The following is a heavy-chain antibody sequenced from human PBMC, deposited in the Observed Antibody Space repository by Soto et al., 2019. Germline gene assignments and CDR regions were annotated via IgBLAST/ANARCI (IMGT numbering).Heavy chain of an antibody. V-gene: IGHV4-31*03. J-gene: IGHJ6*02. CDR2: IYYSGST. D-gene: IGHD3-10*01. Sequence: QVQLQESGPGLVKPSQTLSLTCTVSGGSISSGGYYWSWIRQHPGKGLEWIGYIYYSGSTYYNPSLKSRVTISVDTSKNQFSLKLSSVTAADTAVYYCARSGEWPQDYYYYYGMDVWGQGTTVTVSS. CDR3: ARSGEWPQDYYYYYGMDV. CDR1: GGSISSGGYY.